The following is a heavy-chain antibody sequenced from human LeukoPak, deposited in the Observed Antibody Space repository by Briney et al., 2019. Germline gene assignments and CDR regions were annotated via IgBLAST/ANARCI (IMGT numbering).Heavy chain of an antibody. J-gene: IGHJ6*03. Sequence: SETLSLTCTVSGGSMSSFYWSWIRQPPGKGLEWIGYMYHSGSTNYNPSLKSRVTVSVDTSKNQFSLKLSSVTAADTAVYYCARGGGDFWSGYFSDYYMDVWGKGTTVTVSS. V-gene: IGHV4-59*01. CDR3: ARGGGDFWSGYFSDYYMDV. CDR1: GGSMSSFY. D-gene: IGHD3-3*01. CDR2: MYHSGST.